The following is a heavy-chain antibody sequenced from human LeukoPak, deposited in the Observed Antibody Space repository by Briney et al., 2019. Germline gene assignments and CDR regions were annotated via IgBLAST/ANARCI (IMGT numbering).Heavy chain of an antibody. CDR3: AKDIAAAGIIIDY. CDR1: GFTFDDYA. Sequence: SLRLSCAASGFTFDDYAMHWVRQAPGKGLEWVSGISWNSGSIGYADSVKGRFTISRDNAKNSLYLQMNSLRAEDTALYYCAKDIAAAGIIIDYWGQGTLVTVSS. J-gene: IGHJ4*02. V-gene: IGHV3-9*01. CDR2: ISWNSGSI. D-gene: IGHD6-13*01.